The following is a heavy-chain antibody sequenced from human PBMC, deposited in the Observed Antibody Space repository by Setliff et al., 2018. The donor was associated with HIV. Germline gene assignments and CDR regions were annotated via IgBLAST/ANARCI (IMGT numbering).Heavy chain of an antibody. J-gene: IGHJ6*03. CDR2: INGSGGS. CDR1: DGPFSGHY. D-gene: IGHD3-9*01. V-gene: IGHV4-34*01. CDR3: ARSLGLTGMDV. Sequence: PSETLSLTCDVFDGPFSGHYWSWIRQPPGKGLEWIGEINGSGGSNYNSSLKSRVIISVDTSKMQFSLRLTSVTAADTAVYYCARSLGLTGMDVWGKGTTVTVSS.